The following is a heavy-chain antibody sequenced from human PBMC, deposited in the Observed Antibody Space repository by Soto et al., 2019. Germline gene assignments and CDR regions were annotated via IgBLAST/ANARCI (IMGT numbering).Heavy chain of an antibody. J-gene: IGHJ4*02. V-gene: IGHV3-30*03. D-gene: IGHD5-12*01. CDR2: ISYDGSNK. CDR1: GFTFSSYG. Sequence: QVQLVESGGGVVQPGRSLRLSCAASGFTFSSYGMHWVRQAPGKGLEWVAVISYDGSNKYYADSVKGRFTISRDNSKNTLYLQMNSLRAADTAVYYCAIRSGGYDSAASFDYWGQGTLVTVSS. CDR3: AIRSGGYDSAASFDY.